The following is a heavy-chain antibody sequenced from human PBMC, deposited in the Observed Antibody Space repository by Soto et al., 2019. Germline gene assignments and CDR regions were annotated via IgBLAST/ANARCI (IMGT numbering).Heavy chain of an antibody. CDR2: ISIGGSET. CDR3: VREYTGYGDFDY. J-gene: IGHJ4*02. V-gene: IGHV3-74*01. D-gene: IGHD5-12*01. CDR1: GLTFSSSW. Sequence: TGGSLRLCCEASGLTFSSSWMHWVRQAPGKGLVWVSRISIGGSETYYADSVKGRFTISRDNARNTLYLQMDSLRAEDTAVYFCVREYTGYGDFDYWGQGTLVTVSS.